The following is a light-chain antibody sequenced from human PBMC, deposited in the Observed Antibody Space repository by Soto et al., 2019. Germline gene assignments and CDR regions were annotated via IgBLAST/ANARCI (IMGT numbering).Light chain of an antibody. V-gene: IGKV3-11*01. CDR1: QPVSNY. Sequence: EIVFTQSPATLSLSPGERATLSCRASQPVSNYIAWYQHRPGQGPRLHLYDASKRAAGIPTRSRDSGDGTDFTLTITRLERDDSAVFYGQRRSSWPTFGGGTKGEIK. CDR3: QRRSSWPT. CDR2: DAS. J-gene: IGKJ4*01.